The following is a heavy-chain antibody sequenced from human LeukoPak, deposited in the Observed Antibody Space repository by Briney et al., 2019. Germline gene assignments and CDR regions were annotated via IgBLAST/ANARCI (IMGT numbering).Heavy chain of an antibody. CDR1: GFTVSSNY. V-gene: IGHV3-53*01. D-gene: IGHD3-16*02. Sequence: PGGSLRLSCAASGFTVSSNYMSWVRQAPGKGLEWVSVIYSGGSTYYADSVKGRFTISRDNSKNKLYLQMNSLRAEDAAVYYCARDSGDYVWGSYRAPYYYYGMDVWGQGTTVTVSS. J-gene: IGHJ6*02. CDR2: IYSGGST. CDR3: ARDSGDYVWGSYRAPYYYYGMDV.